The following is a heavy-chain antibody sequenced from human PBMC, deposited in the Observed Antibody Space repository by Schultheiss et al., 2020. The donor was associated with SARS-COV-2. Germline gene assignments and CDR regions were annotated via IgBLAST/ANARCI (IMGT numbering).Heavy chain of an antibody. J-gene: IGHJ5*02. CDR3: AREGPRRGYSGPNWFDP. D-gene: IGHD5-12*01. V-gene: IGHV3-33*08. Sequence: GGSLRLSCAASGFTFSSYGMHWVRQAPGKGLEWVAIIWYDGSKKYYADSVKGRFTISRDNSKNTLYLQMNSLRAEDTAVYYCAREGPRRGYSGPNWFDPWGQGTLVTVSS. CDR2: IWYDGSKK. CDR1: GFTFSSYG.